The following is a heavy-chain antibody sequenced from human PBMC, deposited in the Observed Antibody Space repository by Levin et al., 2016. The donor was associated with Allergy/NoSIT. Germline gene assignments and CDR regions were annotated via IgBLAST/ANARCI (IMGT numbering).Heavy chain of an antibody. CDR3: ARGQQQLVEHYYYYGMDV. CDR2: TYYRSKWYN. J-gene: IGHJ6*02. D-gene: IGHD6-13*01. V-gene: IGHV6-1*01. Sequence: WIRQSPSRGLEWLGRTYYRSKWYNDYAVSVKSRITINPDTSKNQFSLQLNSVTPEDTAVYYCARGQQQLVEHYYYYGMDVWGQGTTVTVSS.